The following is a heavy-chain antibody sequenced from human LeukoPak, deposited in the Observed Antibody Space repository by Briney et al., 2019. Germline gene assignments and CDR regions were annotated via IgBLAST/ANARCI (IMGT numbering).Heavy chain of an antibody. CDR3: IYGYTLDF. V-gene: IGHV3-53*01. D-gene: IGHD5-18*01. J-gene: IGHJ4*02. Sequence: GGSLRLSCAAFGFTVRSNYMNWVRQAPGKGLEWVSVIYSGGSTNYANSVKGRFTISRDNSKNTLYLQMNSLRAEDTAVYYCIYGYTLDFWGQGTLVTVSS. CDR2: IYSGGST. CDR1: GFTVRSNY.